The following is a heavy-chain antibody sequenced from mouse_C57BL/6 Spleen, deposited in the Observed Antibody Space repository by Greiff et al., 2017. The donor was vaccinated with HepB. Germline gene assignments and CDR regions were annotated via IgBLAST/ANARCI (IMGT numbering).Heavy chain of an antibody. J-gene: IGHJ1*03. D-gene: IGHD1-1*01. CDR3: ARPNYYGSSYWYFDV. Sequence: EVKLVESGPGLVKPSQSLSLTCSVTGYSITSCYYWNWIRQFPGNKLEWMGYISYDGSNNYNPSLKNRISITRDTSNNQFFLKLNSVTTEDTATYYCARPNYYGSSYWYFDVWGTGTTVTVSS. CDR1: GYSITSCYY. CDR2: ISYDGSN. V-gene: IGHV3-6*01.